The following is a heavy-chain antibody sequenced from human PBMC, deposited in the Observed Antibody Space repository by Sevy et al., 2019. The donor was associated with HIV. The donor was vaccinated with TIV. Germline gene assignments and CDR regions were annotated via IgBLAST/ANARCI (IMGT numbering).Heavy chain of an antibody. CDR2: TYISGNT. CDR3: AAAAAKRGNWFDP. Sequence: SETLSLTCTVSGGSISSDSYYWSWIRQPAGKGLEWIGRTYISGNTNYNPSLKSRVTLSIDTSKNQFSLKVSSVTAAATAVYYCAAAAAKRGNWFDPWGQGTLVTVSS. V-gene: IGHV4-61*02. CDR1: GGSISSDSYY. J-gene: IGHJ5*02. D-gene: IGHD6-25*01.